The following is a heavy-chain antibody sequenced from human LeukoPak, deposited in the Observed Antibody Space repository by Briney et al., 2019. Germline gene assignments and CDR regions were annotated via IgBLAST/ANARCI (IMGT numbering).Heavy chain of an antibody. V-gene: IGHV3-64*01. CDR3: ARMGGYCSGNTCYSPYSYYMDV. Sequence: GGSLRLSCEASGFSFSNYAMHWVRQAPGKGLEYVSAVSSNGGSTYYANSVKCRFTISSDNSKNTLFLQMGSLRAEDMAVYYCARMGGYCSGNTCYSPYSYYMDVWGKGTTVTVSS. D-gene: IGHD2-15*01. J-gene: IGHJ6*03. CDR2: VSSNGGST. CDR1: GFSFSNYA.